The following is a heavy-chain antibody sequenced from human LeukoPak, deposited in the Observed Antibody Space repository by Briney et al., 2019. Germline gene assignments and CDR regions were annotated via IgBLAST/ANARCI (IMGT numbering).Heavy chain of an antibody. V-gene: IGHV4-34*01. CDR2: INHSGST. Sequence: PSETLSLTCAVYCWSFSGYYWSWIRQPPGNGLKGIGEINHSGSTNYNPSLKSRVTISVDTSKNQFFLKLSSVTAADTAVYYCARGQKTSAFDIWGQGTMVTVSS. CDR1: CWSFSGYY. CDR3: ARGQKTSAFDI. J-gene: IGHJ3*02. D-gene: IGHD1-7*01.